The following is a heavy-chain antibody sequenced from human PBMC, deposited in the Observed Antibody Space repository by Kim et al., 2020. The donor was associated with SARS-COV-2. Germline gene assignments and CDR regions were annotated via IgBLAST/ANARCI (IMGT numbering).Heavy chain of an antibody. Sequence: SETLSLTCTVSGGSISSSSHYWGWIRQPPGKGLEWIGSIYYSGSTYYNPSLKSRVTISVDTSKNQFSLKLSSVTAADTAVYYCAGQGIAAAHKSPDYWGQGTLVTVSS. D-gene: IGHD6-13*01. V-gene: IGHV4-39*01. CDR2: IYYSGST. CDR1: GGSISSSSHY. J-gene: IGHJ4*02. CDR3: AGQGIAAAHKSPDY.